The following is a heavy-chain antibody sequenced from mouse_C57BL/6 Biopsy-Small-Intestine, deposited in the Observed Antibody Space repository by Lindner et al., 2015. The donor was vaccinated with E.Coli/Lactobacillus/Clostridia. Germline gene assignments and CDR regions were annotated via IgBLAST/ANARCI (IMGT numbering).Heavy chain of an antibody. J-gene: IGHJ2*01. V-gene: IGHV14-4*01. D-gene: IGHD2-3*01. Sequence: EVQLQESGADCEARAQSSCPAQSSGFNIKDDYIHWVKQRPEQGLEWIGWIDPENGDTEYASKFQGKATITADTSSNTAYLQLSSLTSEDTAVYYCTTNPSYDGYLYWGQGTTLTVSS. CDR2: IDPENGDT. CDR1: GFNIKDDY. CDR3: TTNPSYDGYLY.